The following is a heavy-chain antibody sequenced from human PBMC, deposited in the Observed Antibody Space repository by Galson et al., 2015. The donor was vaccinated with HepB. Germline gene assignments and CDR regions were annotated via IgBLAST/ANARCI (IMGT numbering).Heavy chain of an antibody. Sequence: SLRLSCAASGFFFSDYYMTWIRQAPGKGLEWVSYIGSGGSTIYYADSVEGRFTVSRDNAKNSLFLQVNSLRAEDTAVYYCARDYSSRWFYFDYWGQGTLVTVSS. CDR2: IGSGGSTI. V-gene: IGHV3-11*01. CDR3: ARDYSSRWFYFDY. CDR1: GFFFSDYY. J-gene: IGHJ4*02. D-gene: IGHD6-13*01.